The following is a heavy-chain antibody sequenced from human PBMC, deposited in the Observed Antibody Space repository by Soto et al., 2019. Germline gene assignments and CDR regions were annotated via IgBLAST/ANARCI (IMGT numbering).Heavy chain of an antibody. V-gene: IGHV4-59*12. CDR2: VHDSWGS. Sequence: PSETLSLTCTVSGGSISNYYWSWFRQTPGKGLEWIGYVHDSWGSNYNPSLKSRVTISVDTSKSQFSLKLSSVTAADTAVYYCARTSYDSSGTAADPWGQGTLVTVSS. J-gene: IGHJ5*02. CDR3: ARTSYDSSGTAADP. CDR1: GGSISNYY. D-gene: IGHD3-22*01.